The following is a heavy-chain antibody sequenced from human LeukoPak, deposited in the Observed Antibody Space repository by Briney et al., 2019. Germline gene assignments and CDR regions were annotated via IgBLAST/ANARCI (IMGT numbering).Heavy chain of an antibody. J-gene: IGHJ4*02. CDR2: ISYDGSNK. Sequence: PGGSLTLSCAPSRFTFSIYGTHWVRQAPGKGLEWVAVISYDGSNKYYADSVKSRFTISRDNSKNTLYLQRNSLRAEDTAVYYCAKWELHTPSIDYWGQGTLVTVSS. CDR1: RFTFSIYG. D-gene: IGHD1-26*01. V-gene: IGHV3-30*18. CDR3: AKWELHTPSIDY.